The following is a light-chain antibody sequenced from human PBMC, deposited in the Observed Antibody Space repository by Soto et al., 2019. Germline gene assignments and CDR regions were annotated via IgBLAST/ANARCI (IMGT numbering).Light chain of an antibody. CDR1: QSISDW. V-gene: IGKV1-5*03. J-gene: IGKJ1*01. CDR3: QQYYSYSQT. Sequence: DIQMTQSPSTLSASVGDRITITCRASQSISDWLAWYQQKPGKAPKLLIYKASNLESGVPSRFSASGSVKEFTLTISSLQPEDSATYYCQQYYSYSQTFGQGTKVEIK. CDR2: KAS.